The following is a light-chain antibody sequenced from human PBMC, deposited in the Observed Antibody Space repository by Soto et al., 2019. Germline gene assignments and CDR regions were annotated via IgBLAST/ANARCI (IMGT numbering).Light chain of an antibody. V-gene: IGKV3-20*01. Sequence: EIVLTQSPGTLSLSPGERATLSCRASQSVSSSYLAWYQQKPGQAPRLLIYGASSRATGIPDRFSGSGSGTDFTLNISRLETEDLAVYYCPQYGSSPPYTFGQGTKLEIK. CDR3: PQYGSSPPYT. CDR1: QSVSSSY. CDR2: GAS. J-gene: IGKJ2*01.